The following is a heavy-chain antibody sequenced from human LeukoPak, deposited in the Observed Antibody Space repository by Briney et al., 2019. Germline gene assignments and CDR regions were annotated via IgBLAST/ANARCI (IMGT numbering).Heavy chain of an antibody. Sequence: SETLSLTCTVSDSSIRRYYWSWIRQPPGKGLEWIGYIYYSGSTNYNPSLKSRVTISVDTSKNQFSLKLSSVTAADTAVYYCARHIRYSGSYYDYWGQGTLVTVSS. CDR2: IYYSGST. J-gene: IGHJ4*02. CDR3: ARHIRYSGSYYDY. CDR1: DSSIRRYY. D-gene: IGHD1-26*01. V-gene: IGHV4-59*08.